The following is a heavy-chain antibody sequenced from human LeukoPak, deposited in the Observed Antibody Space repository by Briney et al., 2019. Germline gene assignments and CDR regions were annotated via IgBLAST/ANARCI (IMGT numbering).Heavy chain of an antibody. V-gene: IGHV3-7*01. CDR1: ECTFCKYW. CDR2: VNQGGSYK. CDR3: ARGEPHCSTSTCSRRLMDV. J-gene: IGHJ6*02. D-gene: IGHD2-2*01. Sequence: GGALRLSCAASECTFCKYWMNWVGRAPGRGLEGVANVNQGGSYKYYVDSVRGRFTISRDNAKNALYLQMDSLRVEDSAVYYCARGEPHCSTSTCSRRLMDVWGQGTTVTVSS.